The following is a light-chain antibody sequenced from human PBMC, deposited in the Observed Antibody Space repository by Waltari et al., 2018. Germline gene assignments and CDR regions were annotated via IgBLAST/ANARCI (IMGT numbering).Light chain of an antibody. J-gene: IGLJ2*01. V-gene: IGLV3-1*01. CDR3: QAWDSTTAE. CDR2: QDS. Sequence: SYELTQPPPVSVYPGQTDSITCSGNKLGNTYAFWYQQKPGQSPVLVIYQDSKRPSGIPERFSGSNSGNTATLTISGTQAMDEADYYCQAWDSTTAEFGGGTKLTVL. CDR1: KLGNTY.